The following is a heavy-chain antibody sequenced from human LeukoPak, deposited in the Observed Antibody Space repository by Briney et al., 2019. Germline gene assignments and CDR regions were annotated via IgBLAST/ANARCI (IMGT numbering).Heavy chain of an antibody. CDR1: GFIFTNYW. V-gene: IGHV3-7*01. J-gene: IGHJ6*04. CDR3: AELGITMIGGV. CDR2: IKQDGSEK. D-gene: IGHD3-10*02. Sequence: PGGSLRLSCTASGFIFTNYWMNWVRQSPGKGLEWVANIKQDGSEKYYVDSVKGRFTISRDNAKNSLYLQMNSLRAEDTAVYYCAELGITMIGGVWGKGTTVTISS.